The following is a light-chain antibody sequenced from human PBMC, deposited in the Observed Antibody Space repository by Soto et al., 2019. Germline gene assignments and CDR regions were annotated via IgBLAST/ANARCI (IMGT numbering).Light chain of an antibody. J-gene: IGKJ1*01. CDR1: QSVSSSY. CDR3: QQYGSSQT. V-gene: IGKV3-20*01. Sequence: EIVLTQSPGTLSLSPGEKAPPPARPSQSVSSSYLAWYQQKPGQAPRLLIYGASSRATGIPDRFSGSGSGTDFTLTISRLEPEDFAVYYCQQYGSSQTFGQGTKVDIK. CDR2: GAS.